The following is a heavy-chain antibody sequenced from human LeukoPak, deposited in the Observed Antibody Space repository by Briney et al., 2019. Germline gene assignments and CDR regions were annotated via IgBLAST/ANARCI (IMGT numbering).Heavy chain of an antibody. Sequence: AAVTVSCTASGYTFTSYDINRVRQATAQGLEWMGWMNPNSGNTNYAQKFQGRVTMTRNTSISTAYMELSSLRSEETAVYYCARGATEDYWGQGTLVTVSS. CDR2: MNPNSGNT. V-gene: IGHV1-8*01. CDR1: GYTFTSYD. D-gene: IGHD2-21*02. CDR3: ARGATEDY. J-gene: IGHJ4*02.